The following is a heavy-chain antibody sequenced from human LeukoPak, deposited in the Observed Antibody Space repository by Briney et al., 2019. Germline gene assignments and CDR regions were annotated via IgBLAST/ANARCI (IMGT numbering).Heavy chain of an antibody. CDR1: GLSLSTTEMR. CDR3: ARPHGRSGWYYFDY. V-gene: IGHV2-70*04. J-gene: IGHJ4*02. D-gene: IGHD6-19*01. CDR2: IDWDDDK. Sequence: SGPTLVNPTQTLTLTCAFSGLSLSTTEMRVSRIRQPPGKALEWLGSIDWDDDKFYSTSLKTRLTLSKDTSKNQVVLTMTNMDPADTATYYCARPHGRSGWYYFDYWGQGTLVTVSS.